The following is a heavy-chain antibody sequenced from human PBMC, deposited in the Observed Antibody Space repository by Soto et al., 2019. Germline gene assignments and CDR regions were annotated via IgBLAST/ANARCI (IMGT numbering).Heavy chain of an antibody. J-gene: IGHJ4*02. CDR3: VRGLRWRDLDD. D-gene: IGHD2-15*01. CDR2: INPSSDAT. Sequence: ASVKGSFAASSSAFLDYFIHLVRQAPGQGLEWMGCINPSSDATDYSQKFRGRVTMARDTSIGTASMELSRLRSDDNAVYYCVRGLRWRDLDDLGQGTQVTCSS. V-gene: IGHV1-2*02. CDR1: SSAFLDYF.